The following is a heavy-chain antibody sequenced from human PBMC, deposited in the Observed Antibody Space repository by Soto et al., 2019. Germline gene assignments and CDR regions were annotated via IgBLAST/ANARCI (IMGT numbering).Heavy chain of an antibody. Sequence: GGSLRLSWAASGFTFSSYAMSLFRQAPGKGLEWVSAISGSGGSTYYADSVKGRFTISRDNSKNTLYLQMNILRAEDTAVYFCAKDSSYRARAYHCDGMDVWGQGTTVTVSS. V-gene: IGHV3-23*01. CDR3: AKDSSYRARAYHCDGMDV. J-gene: IGHJ6*02. CDR1: GFTFSSYA. CDR2: ISGSGGST. D-gene: IGHD2-21*01.